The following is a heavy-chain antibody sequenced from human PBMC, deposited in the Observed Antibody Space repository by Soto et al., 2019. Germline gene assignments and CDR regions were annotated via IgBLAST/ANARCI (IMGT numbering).Heavy chain of an antibody. CDR1: GYTFTGYY. J-gene: IGHJ3*02. Sequence: ASVKFSCKASGYTFTGYYMHWVRQAPGQGLEWMGWINPNSGGTNYAQKFQGRVTMTRDTSISTAYMELSRLRAEDTAVYYCVKNIYYDNSGYYSSSGAFDIWGQGTVVTVSS. CDR3: VKNIYYDNSGYYSSSGAFDI. CDR2: INPNSGGT. V-gene: IGHV1-2*02. D-gene: IGHD3-22*01.